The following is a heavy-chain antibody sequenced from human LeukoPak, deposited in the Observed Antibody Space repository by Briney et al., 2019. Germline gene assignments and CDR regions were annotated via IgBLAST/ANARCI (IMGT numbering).Heavy chain of an antibody. J-gene: IGHJ3*01. V-gene: IGHV3-7*01. D-gene: IGHD3-22*01. CDR1: GLAFSRYW. CDR3: ARYYYDSRGENDAFDL. CDR2: IKEDGSEK. Sequence: GGSLRLSCAASGLAFSRYWMSWVRQAPGKRLEWVANIKEDGSEKYYVDSVKGRFTISRDNAKNSLYLQVNSLRAEDTAVYYCARYYYDSRGENDAFDLWGQGTMVTVSS.